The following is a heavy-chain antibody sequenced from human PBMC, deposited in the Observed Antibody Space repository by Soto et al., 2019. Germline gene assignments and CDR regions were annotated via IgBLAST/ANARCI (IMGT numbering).Heavy chain of an antibody. J-gene: IGHJ4*02. Sequence: QVYLQESGPGLVRSSQTLSLYCAVSGVTISSDSYHWSWMRQRPGKGLEWVGFISSGGRTYYNPALKSRITMSADTSKSQFSLHLTSVTAADTAMYFCARYRFTATWSKFDYWGQVSLVTVSS. CDR3: ARYRFTATWSKFDY. D-gene: IGHD3-16*02. CDR2: ISSGGRT. V-gene: IGHV4-31*11. CDR1: GVTISSDSYH.